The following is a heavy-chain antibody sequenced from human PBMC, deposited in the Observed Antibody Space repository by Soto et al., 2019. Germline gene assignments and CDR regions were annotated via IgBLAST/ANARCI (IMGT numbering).Heavy chain of an antibody. J-gene: IGHJ5*02. CDR2: IIPIFGTA. V-gene: IGHV1-69*01. CDR1: GGTFSSYA. D-gene: IGHD3-16*02. CDR3: ARERVKFGGVIVGGWFDP. Sequence: QVQLVQSGAEVKKPGSSVKVSCKASGGTFSSYAISWVRQAPGQGLEWMGGIIPIFGTANYAQKFQGRVTITADESTSTAYMELSSRRSEDTAVYYCARERVKFGGVIVGGWFDPWGQGTLVTVSS.